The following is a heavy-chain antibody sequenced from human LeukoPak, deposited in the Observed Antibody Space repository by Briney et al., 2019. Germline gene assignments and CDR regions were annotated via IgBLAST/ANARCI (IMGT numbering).Heavy chain of an antibody. D-gene: IGHD3-16*01. Sequence: SQTLSLTCAISGDSLSSNSATWNWVRQSPSRGLEWLGRIYYRSKWYNDYAVSVKGRVTINPDASKKQFSLQLNSVTPEDTAMYYCARGNGYPFDYWGQGTLVTVSS. J-gene: IGHJ4*02. CDR1: GDSLSSNSAT. CDR3: ARGNGYPFDY. V-gene: IGHV6-1*01. CDR2: IYYRSKWYN.